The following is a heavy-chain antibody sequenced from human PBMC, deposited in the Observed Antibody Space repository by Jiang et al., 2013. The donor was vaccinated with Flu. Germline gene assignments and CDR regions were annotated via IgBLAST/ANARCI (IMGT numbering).Heavy chain of an antibody. J-gene: IGHJ6*02. V-gene: IGHV4-39*07. D-gene: IGHD2-8*01. Sequence: GSGLVKPSETLSLTCTVSGGSISSSGYYWGWIRQPPGKGLEWIGSIYYSGSTHYNASLKSRVTISEDTSKNQFSLKLGSVTAADTAVYYCGRHLCINGVCYPYYYGMDVWGQGTTVTVSS. CDR1: GGSISSSGYY. CDR2: IYYSGST. CDR3: GRHLCINGVCYPYYYGMDV.